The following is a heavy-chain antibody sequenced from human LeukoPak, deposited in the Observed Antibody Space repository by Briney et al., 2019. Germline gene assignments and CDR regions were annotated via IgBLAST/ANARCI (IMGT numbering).Heavy chain of an antibody. CDR1: GFTFSSYA. CDR2: ISGSGDST. V-gene: IGHV3-23*01. Sequence: GGSLRLSCAASGFTFSSYAMSWVRQAPGKGLEWVSAISGSGDSTYYADSVKGRFTISRDNSKNSLYLQMNSLRAEDTAVYYCATPLGILTGYRYYYYMDVWGKGTTVTVSS. D-gene: IGHD3-9*01. CDR3: ATPLGILTGYRYYYYMDV. J-gene: IGHJ6*03.